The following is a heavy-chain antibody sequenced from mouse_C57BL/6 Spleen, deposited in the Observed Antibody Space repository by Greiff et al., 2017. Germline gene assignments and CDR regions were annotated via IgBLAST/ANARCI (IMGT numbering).Heavy chain of an antibody. Sequence: EVQVVESGPGLVKPSQSLSLTCSVTGYSFTSGYYWNWIRQFPGNKLEWMGYISYDGGNNYNPSLKNRISITRDTSKNQFFLKLNSVTTEDTATYYCARGGILYYFDYWGQGTTLTVSS. CDR3: ARGGILYYFDY. J-gene: IGHJ2*01. V-gene: IGHV3-6*01. CDR1: GYSFTSGYY. CDR2: ISYDGGN.